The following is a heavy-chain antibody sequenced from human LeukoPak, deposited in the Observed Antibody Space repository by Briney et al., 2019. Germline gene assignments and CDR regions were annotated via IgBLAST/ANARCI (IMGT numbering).Heavy chain of an antibody. CDR1: GYTFTRYY. CDR3: ARATSGIAVAGN. Sequence: ASVKVSCKASGYTFTRYYMHWVRQAPGQGLEWMGWINPNSGGTNYAQKFQGRVTMTRDTSISTAYMELSRLRSDDTAVYYCARATSGIAVAGNWGQGTLVTVSS. V-gene: IGHV1-2*02. CDR2: INPNSGGT. J-gene: IGHJ4*02. D-gene: IGHD6-19*01.